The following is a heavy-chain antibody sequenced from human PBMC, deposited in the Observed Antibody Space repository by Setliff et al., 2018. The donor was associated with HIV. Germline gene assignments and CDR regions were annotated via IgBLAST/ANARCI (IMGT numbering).Heavy chain of an antibody. V-gene: IGHV4-39*07. CDR3: ARAPITIFGVLIIPTFFDY. Sequence: SETLSLTCNVSGDSIRSRSFYWAWIRQPPGERPEWIGTIYYVGSTYYNPYLKSRASIFVDTSKNQFSLKLYSVTAADTAVYFCARAPITIFGVLIIPTFFDYWGQGTLVTVSS. J-gene: IGHJ4*02. CDR2: IYYVGST. D-gene: IGHD3-3*01. CDR1: GDSIRSRSFY.